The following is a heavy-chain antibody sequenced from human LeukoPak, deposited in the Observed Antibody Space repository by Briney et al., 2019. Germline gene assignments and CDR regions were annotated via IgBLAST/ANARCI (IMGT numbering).Heavy chain of an antibody. CDR2: INPNSGGT. V-gene: IGHV1-2*02. J-gene: IGHJ4*02. Sequence: ASVKVSCKASGYTFTGYYMHWVRQAPGQGLEWMGWINPNSGGTNYAQKFQGRVTMTRDTSISTAYMELSRLRSDDTAVYYCASGEGVVTAIPGYYFDYWGQGTLVTVSS. CDR3: ASGEGVVTAIPGYYFDY. CDR1: GYTFTGYY. D-gene: IGHD2-21*02.